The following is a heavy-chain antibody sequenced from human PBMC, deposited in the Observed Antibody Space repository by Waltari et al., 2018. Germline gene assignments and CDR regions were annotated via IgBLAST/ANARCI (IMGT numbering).Heavy chain of an antibody. CDR3: ARFLVGATLLAFDY. Sequence: QVQLQQWGAGLLKPSETLSLTCAVYGGSFSGYYWSWIRQPPGKGLEWIGEINHSGSTNYNPSLKSRVTISVDTSKNQFSLKLSSVTAADTAVYYCARFLVGATLLAFDYWGQGTLVTVSS. D-gene: IGHD1-26*01. CDR1: GGSFSGYY. CDR2: INHSGST. V-gene: IGHV4-34*01. J-gene: IGHJ4*02.